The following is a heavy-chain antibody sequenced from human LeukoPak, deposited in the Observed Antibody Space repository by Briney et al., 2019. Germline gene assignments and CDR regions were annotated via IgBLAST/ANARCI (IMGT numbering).Heavy chain of an antibody. CDR1: GGPFSNYY. CDR3: ARVAYSGYAAFDY. J-gene: IGHJ4*02. D-gene: IGHD5-12*01. V-gene: IGHV4-34*01. Sequence: SETLSLTCAVYGGPFSNYYWSWIRQPPGKGLEWIGEIYHSGRTNYNPSLKSRVTISVDTSKNQFSLRLTSVTAADTAVYYCARVAYSGYAAFDYWGQGTLVTVSS. CDR2: IYHSGRT.